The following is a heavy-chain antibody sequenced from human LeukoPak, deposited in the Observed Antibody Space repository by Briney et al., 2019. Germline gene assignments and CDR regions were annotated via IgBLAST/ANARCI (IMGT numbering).Heavy chain of an antibody. CDR2: IYSSGST. Sequence: SETLSLTCAVYGGSFSGYYWSWIRQPAGKGLEWIGRIYSSGSTNSIPSLKSRFTMSVDTPKNQFSLKMSSVTAADPPVYYCGRAIPSPVYSSSGFFDYGGKETLVTVSS. CDR3: GRAIPSPVYSSSGFFDY. D-gene: IGHD6-13*01. CDR1: GGSFSGYY. V-gene: IGHV4-59*10. J-gene: IGHJ4*02.